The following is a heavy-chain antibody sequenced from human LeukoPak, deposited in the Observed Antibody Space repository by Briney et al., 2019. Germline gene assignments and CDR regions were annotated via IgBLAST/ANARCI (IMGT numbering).Heavy chain of an antibody. D-gene: IGHD6-13*01. CDR1: GGSISSNY. J-gene: IGHJ5*02. V-gene: IGHV4-4*07. CDR3: VRAKISAAGVWLFDP. CDR2: IYNTGST. Sequence: WETLSLTCTVSGGSISSNYWNWIRQPAGKGLEWIGRIYNTGSTNYNPSLESRVTMSVGTSKNQFSLKLSSVTAADTAVYYCVRAKISAAGVWLFDPWGQGTLITVSS.